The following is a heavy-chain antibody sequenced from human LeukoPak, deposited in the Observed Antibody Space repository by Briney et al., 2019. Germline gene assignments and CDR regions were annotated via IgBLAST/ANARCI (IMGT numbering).Heavy chain of an antibody. CDR2: ISGSGGST. CDR1: GFTFSSYA. D-gene: IGHD3-22*01. J-gene: IGHJ4*02. V-gene: IGHV3-23*01. CDR3: AVNGRPFKRYYYDSSGYYAY. Sequence: PGGSLRLSCAASGFTFSSYAMSWVRQAPGKGLEWVSAISGSGGSTYYADSVKGRFTISRDNSKNTLYLQMNSLRAEDTAVYYCAVNGRPFKRYYYDSSGYYAYWGQGTLVTVSS.